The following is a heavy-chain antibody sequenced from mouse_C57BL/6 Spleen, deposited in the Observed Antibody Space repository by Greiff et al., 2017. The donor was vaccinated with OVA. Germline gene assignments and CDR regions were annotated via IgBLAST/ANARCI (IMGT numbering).Heavy chain of an antibody. CDR3: ARSNLLPHYFDY. J-gene: IGHJ2*01. V-gene: IGHV1-47*01. CDR2: FHPYNDDA. CDR1: GYTFTTYP. Sequence: QVQLQQSGAELVKPGASVKMSCKASGYTFTTYPIEWLKQNHGKSLEWIGNFHPYNDDAKYNEKFKGKATLTVEKSSSTVYLELSRLTSDDSAVYYCARSNLLPHYFDYWGQGTTLTVSS. D-gene: IGHD1-1*01.